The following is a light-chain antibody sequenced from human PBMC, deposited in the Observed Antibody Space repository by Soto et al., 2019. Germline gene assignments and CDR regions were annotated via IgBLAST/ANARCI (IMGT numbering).Light chain of an antibody. CDR3: QHFGDSTIT. J-gene: IGKJ5*01. CDR1: QRVSSSY. CDR2: GAS. Sequence: EIVLTQSSGTLSLSPGSRSTLSCKASQRVSSSYLAWCQQKPGQAPRILIYGASTRATGIPDRFSGTGSGTDFTLTISRLEDEDFAVYYCQHFGDSTITFGQGTRLEIK. V-gene: IGKV3-20*01.